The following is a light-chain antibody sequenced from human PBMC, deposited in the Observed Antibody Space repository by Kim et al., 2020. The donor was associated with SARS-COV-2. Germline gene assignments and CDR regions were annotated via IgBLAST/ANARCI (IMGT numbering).Light chain of an antibody. Sequence: GQSLPLSCTGTSRDVGCSNYVSWYQQHPGTAPTLMIYDVSTRPSGVSNRFSGSKSGNTASLTISGLQAEDEADYYCSSYTSSSTYVFGTGTKVTVL. CDR1: SRDVGCSNY. V-gene: IGLV2-14*03. J-gene: IGLJ1*01. CDR2: DVS. CDR3: SSYTSSSTYV.